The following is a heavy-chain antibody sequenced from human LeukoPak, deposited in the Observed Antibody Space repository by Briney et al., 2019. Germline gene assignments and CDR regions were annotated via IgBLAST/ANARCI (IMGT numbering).Heavy chain of an antibody. CDR3: AITGGPTVTAFDL. CDR2: INHDGGDK. J-gene: IGHJ4*02. V-gene: IGHV3-7*02. Sequence: GGSLRLSCVASGFIFRNYWMSWVRQAPGKGLEWVANINHDGGDKNYVDSVKGRFTISRDNAKSSLYLQMNSLRVEDTAVYYCAITGGPTVTAFDLWGQGILATVSS. CDR1: GFIFRNYW. D-gene: IGHD4-17*01.